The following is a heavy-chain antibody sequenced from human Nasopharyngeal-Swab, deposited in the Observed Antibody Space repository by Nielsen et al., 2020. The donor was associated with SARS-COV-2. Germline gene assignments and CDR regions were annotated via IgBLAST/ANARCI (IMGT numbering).Heavy chain of an antibody. CDR2: INHSGST. V-gene: IGHV4-34*01. CDR3: ARGREYYGSGSYYNP. J-gene: IGHJ5*02. Sequence: SETLSLTCAVYGGSFSGYYWSWIRQPPGKGLEWIWEINHSGSTNYNPSLKSRVTISVDTSKNQFSLKLSSVTAADTAVYYCARGREYYGSGSYYNPWGQGTLVTVSS. CDR1: GGSFSGYY. D-gene: IGHD3-10*01.